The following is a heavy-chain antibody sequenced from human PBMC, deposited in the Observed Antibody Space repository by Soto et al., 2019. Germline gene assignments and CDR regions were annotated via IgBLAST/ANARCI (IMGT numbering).Heavy chain of an antibody. CDR2: ISAYNGNT. Sequence: ASVKVSCKASGYTFTSYGISWVRQAPGQGREWIGWISAYNGNTNYAQKLQGRVTMTTDTSTSTAYMELRSLRSDDTAVYYCARDGYCISTSYYSDYWGQGTLVTVSS. D-gene: IGHD2-2*03. V-gene: IGHV1-18*01. J-gene: IGHJ4*02. CDR1: GYTFTSYG. CDR3: ARDGYCISTSYYSDY.